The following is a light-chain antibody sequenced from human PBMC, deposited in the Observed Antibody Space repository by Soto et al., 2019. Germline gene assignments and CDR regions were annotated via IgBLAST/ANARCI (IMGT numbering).Light chain of an antibody. CDR3: SAHGVTNPQV. CDR2: DVN. J-gene: IGLJ1*01. CDR1: ASDIGGYTF. Sequence: QSALTQPPSASGSPGQSVAISCTGTASDIGGYTFVSWYQQHPGKAPKLLIYDVNKRPSGVPDRFSGSKTGNTASLTVSGLQAEDEADYYCSAHGVTNPQVFGTGTKLTVL. V-gene: IGLV2-8*01.